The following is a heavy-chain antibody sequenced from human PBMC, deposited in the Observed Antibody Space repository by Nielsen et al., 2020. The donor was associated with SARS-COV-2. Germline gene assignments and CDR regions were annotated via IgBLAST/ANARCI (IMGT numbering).Heavy chain of an antibody. Sequence: SETLSLTCAVYAGSFSGYYWTWIRQSPGKGLEWIGEIDHSGSTNYNPSLKSRVTISVDTSKNQFSLRLTSVTAADTAVYYCARGRLEINMMLVVMTGAANYFDSWGQGTLVTVSS. D-gene: IGHD3-22*01. V-gene: IGHV4-34*01. CDR3: ARGRLEINMMLVVMTGAANYFDS. CDR2: IDHSGST. CDR1: AGSFSGYY. J-gene: IGHJ4*02.